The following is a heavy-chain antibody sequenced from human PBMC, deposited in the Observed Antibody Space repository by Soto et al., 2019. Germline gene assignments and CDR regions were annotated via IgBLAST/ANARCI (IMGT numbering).Heavy chain of an antibody. Sequence: GGSLRLSCAASGFTFSNHWMHWVRQAPGKGLVWVSHLKSDGSTTIYADSVKGRFTISRDNAKNTLYVQMNSLRPEDTAVYYSERGGGSGTPAFAYGGQGTLVTVSS. CDR1: GFTFSNHW. CDR2: LKSDGSTT. V-gene: IGHV3-74*01. D-gene: IGHD3-16*01. CDR3: ERGGGSGTPAFAY. J-gene: IGHJ4*02.